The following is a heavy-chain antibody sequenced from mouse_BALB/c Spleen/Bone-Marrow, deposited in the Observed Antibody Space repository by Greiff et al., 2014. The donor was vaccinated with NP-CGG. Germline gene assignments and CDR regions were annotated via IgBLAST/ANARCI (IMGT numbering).Heavy chain of an antibody. Sequence: LQESGPDLVAPSQSLSITCTVSGFSLTSYGVHWVRQPPGKGLEWLVVIWSDGSTTYNSALKSRLSISKDNSKSQVFLKMNSLQTDDTAMYYCARHDDDGYYLAYWGQWTLVTVSA. CDR1: GFSLTSYG. V-gene: IGHV2-6-2*01. CDR3: ARHDDDGYYLAY. CDR2: IWSDGST. D-gene: IGHD2-3*01. J-gene: IGHJ3*01.